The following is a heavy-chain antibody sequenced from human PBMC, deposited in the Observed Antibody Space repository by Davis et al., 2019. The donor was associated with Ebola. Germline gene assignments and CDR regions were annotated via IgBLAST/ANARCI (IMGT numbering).Heavy chain of an antibody. J-gene: IGHJ5*02. D-gene: IGHD5-12*01. V-gene: IGHV3-7*01. Sequence: GESLKISCAASGFTFSSYWMSWVRQAPGKGLEWVANIKQDGSEKYYVDSVKGRFTISRDNAKNSLYLQMNSLRAEDTAVYYCARDRVATIFLWFDPWGQGTLVTVSS. CDR2: IKQDGSEK. CDR1: GFTFSSYW. CDR3: ARDRVATIFLWFDP.